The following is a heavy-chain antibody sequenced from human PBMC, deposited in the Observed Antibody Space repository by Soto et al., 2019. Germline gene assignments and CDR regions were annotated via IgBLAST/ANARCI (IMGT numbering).Heavy chain of an antibody. CDR1: GGSISSYY. D-gene: IGHD3-10*01. Sequence: QVQLQESGPGLVKTSETLSLTCTVSGGSISSYYWSWIRQPPGKGLEWIGYIYYSGSTNYNPSLKSRVTISVDTSKNQFSLKLSSVTAADTAVYYCARLVDGSGSYYNVFDYWGQGTLVTVSS. CDR2: IYYSGST. J-gene: IGHJ4*02. CDR3: ARLVDGSGSYYNVFDY. V-gene: IGHV4-59*08.